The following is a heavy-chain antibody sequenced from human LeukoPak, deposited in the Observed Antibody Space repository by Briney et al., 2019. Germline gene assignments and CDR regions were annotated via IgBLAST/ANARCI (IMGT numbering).Heavy chain of an antibody. CDR3: ARELPYSYGPRYFDY. CDR2: ISAYNGNT. J-gene: IGHJ4*02. Sequence: ASVKVSCKASGYTFTSYGISWVRQAPGQGLEWMGWISAYNGNTNYAQKRQGRVTMTTDTSTSTAYMELRSLRSDDTAVYYCARELPYSYGPRYFDYWGQGTLVTVSS. CDR1: GYTFTSYG. V-gene: IGHV1-18*01. D-gene: IGHD5-18*01.